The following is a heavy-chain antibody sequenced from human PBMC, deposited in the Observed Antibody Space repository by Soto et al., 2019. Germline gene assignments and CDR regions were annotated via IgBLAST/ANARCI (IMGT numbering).Heavy chain of an antibody. CDR3: AAMYYDFWSANLNSAY. V-gene: IGHV4-34*01. CDR2: GNHSGKT. CDR1: GGSFINYS. D-gene: IGHD3-3*01. J-gene: IGHJ4*02. Sequence: HVQLHQWGAGLLKPSETLSLTCAVYGGSFINYSYSWIRQAPGKGLEWIGEGNHSGKTDYNPSLKSRGTRSVDTSTNQFSLKLSSVTAADTAVYYCAAMYYDFWSANLNSAYWGQGTPVTVSS.